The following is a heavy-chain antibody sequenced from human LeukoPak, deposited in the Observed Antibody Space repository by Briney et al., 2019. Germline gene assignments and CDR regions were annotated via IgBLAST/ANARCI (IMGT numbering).Heavy chain of an antibody. Sequence: GGSLRLSCAASGFTLRSYGMSWVRQAPGKGLEWVSAISGSGGRTYYADSVKGRFTISRDNSKNTLYLQMNSLRAEDTAVYYCARRAGAYSHPYDYWGQGTLVTVSS. V-gene: IGHV3-23*01. CDR3: ARRAGAYSHPYDY. CDR2: ISGSGGRT. CDR1: GFTLRSYG. J-gene: IGHJ4*02. D-gene: IGHD4/OR15-4a*01.